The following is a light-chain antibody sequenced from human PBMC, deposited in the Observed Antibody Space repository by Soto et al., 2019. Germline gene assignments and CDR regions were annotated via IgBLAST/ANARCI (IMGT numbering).Light chain of an antibody. CDR1: RRDVGGYNY. J-gene: IGLJ1*01. V-gene: IGLV2-14*01. CDR3: SSYTSSSTLAYV. CDR2: DVS. Sequence: QSALTQPASVSGSPGQSITISCTGTRRDVGGYNYCSWYQQPPGKAPSLMFFDVSNWSSGVSNRFSGPKSGNTASLTISWLQAEDEADYYCSSYTSSSTLAYVFGTGTKVTVL.